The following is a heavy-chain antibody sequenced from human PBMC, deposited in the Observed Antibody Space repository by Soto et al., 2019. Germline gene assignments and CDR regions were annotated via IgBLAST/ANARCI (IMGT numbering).Heavy chain of an antibody. V-gene: IGHV3-9*01. CDR3: AKVRGRTYYYDTFDV. Sequence: VQLVESGGGSVQPGRSLRLSCSASGFSFDEYALHWVRQTPGKGLEWVSGISWNSATIDFADSVKGRFNISRDNAKNSLYLQMNSLTTEDTAVYFCAKVRGRTYYYDTFDVWGQGTMVTVS. CDR1: GFSFDEYA. J-gene: IGHJ3*01. D-gene: IGHD3-22*01. CDR2: ISWNSATI.